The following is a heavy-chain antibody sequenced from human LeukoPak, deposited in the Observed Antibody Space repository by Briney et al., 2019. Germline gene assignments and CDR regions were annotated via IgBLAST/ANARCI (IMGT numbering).Heavy chain of an antibody. Sequence: ASVKVSCKASGYTFTSYDINWVRQATGQGLEWMGWMNPNSGNTGYAQKFQGRVNMTRNTSISTAYMELSSLRSEDTAVYYCARVPVSAVSRYFDWYPNWFDPWGQGTLVTVSS. CDR1: GYTFTSYD. CDR2: MNPNSGNT. J-gene: IGHJ5*02. V-gene: IGHV1-8*01. D-gene: IGHD3-9*01. CDR3: ARVPVSAVSRYFDWYPNWFDP.